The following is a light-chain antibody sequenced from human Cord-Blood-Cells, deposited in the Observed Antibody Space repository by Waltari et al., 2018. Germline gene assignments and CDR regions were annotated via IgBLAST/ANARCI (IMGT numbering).Light chain of an antibody. J-gene: IGKJ2*01. CDR1: QSGSSSY. CDR2: GAS. Sequence: EIVLTQSPRTLSFSSGERATLSCRASQSGSSSYLAWYQQKPGQAPRLLIYGASSRATGIPDRFSGSGSGTDFTLTISRLEPEDFAVYYCQQYGSSPMYTFGQGTKLEIK. CDR3: QQYGSSPMYT. V-gene: IGKV3-20*01.